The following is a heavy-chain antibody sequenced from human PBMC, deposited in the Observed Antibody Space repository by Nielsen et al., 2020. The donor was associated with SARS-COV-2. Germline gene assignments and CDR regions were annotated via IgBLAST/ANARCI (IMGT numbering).Heavy chain of an antibody. V-gene: IGHV1-18*04. CDR3: ARADKQLVQYYYYYYMDV. D-gene: IGHD6-6*01. CDR1: GYTFTSYG. J-gene: IGHJ6*03. Sequence: ASVKVSCKASGYTFTSYGISWVRQAPGQGLEWMGWISAYNGNTNYAQKLQGRVTMTTDTSTSTAYMELRSLRSDDTAVYYCARADKQLVQYYYYYYMDVWGKVTTVTVS. CDR2: ISAYNGNT.